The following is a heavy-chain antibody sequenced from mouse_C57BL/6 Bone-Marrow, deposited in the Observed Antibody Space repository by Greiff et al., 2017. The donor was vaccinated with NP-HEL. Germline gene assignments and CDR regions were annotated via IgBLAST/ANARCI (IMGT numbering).Heavy chain of an antibody. CDR3: ARVTTVVATDAWFAY. D-gene: IGHD1-1*01. V-gene: IGHV1-55*01. J-gene: IGHJ3*01. Sequence: QVQLQQPGAELVKPGASVKMSCKASGYTFTSSWITWVKPRPGQGLEWIGDIYPGSGSTNYNEKFKSKATLTVDTSSSPAYMPLSSLTSEDSAVYYCARVTTVVATDAWFAYWGQGTLVTVSA. CDR1: GYTFTSSW. CDR2: IYPGSGST.